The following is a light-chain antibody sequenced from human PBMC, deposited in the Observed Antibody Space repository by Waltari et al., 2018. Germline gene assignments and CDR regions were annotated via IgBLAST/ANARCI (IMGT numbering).Light chain of an antibody. CDR1: QSVSRT. CDR2: GAS. CDR3: QHYVSLPAT. Sequence: EIVLTQSPGSLSSSPGERVTLSCRASQSVSRTLAWYQQKPGQAPRLLIFGASNRATVIPDRFSGSGSGTDFSLTISRLEPEDFAVYYCQHYVSLPATFGQGTKVEIK. J-gene: IGKJ1*01. V-gene: IGKV3-20*01.